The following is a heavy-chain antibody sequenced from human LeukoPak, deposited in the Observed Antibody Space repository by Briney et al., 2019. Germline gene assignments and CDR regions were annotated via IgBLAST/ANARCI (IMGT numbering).Heavy chain of an antibody. CDR3: ARTAYSDYSLGF. D-gene: IGHD5-12*01. V-gene: IGHV3-74*01. CDR1: GFTFSSYW. J-gene: IGHJ4*02. CDR2: IFNDGSRT. Sequence: GGSLRLSCAASGFTFSSYWMHWVRQAPGKGLVWVSRIFNDGSRTNYADSVNGRLTISRDNAKNTLYLQMNSLRAEDTAVYYCARTAYSDYSLGFWGQGTLVTVSS.